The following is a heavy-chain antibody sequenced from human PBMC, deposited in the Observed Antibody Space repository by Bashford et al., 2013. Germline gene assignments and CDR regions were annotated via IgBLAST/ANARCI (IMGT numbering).Heavy chain of an antibody. Sequence: SETLSLTCAVFGGSFTDYYWSWIRQPPGKGLEWIGEIKHSGSTNYNPSLESRVTISLDTSKNQFSLKLNSVTAADTAVYYCAGDSATWRKDDYWGQGTLVTVSS. CDR3: AGDSATWRKDDY. V-gene: IGHV4-34*01. CDR2: IKHSGST. J-gene: IGHJ4*02. D-gene: IGHD2-15*01. CDR1: GGSFTDYY.